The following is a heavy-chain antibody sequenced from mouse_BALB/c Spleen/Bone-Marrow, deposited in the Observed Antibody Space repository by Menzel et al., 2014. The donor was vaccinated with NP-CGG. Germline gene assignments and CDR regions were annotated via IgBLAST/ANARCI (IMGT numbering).Heavy chain of an antibody. Sequence: VQLQQSGPELVKPGASVKMSCKASGYTLTDYVISWVKQSSGQGLEWIGEIYLGSGSTYYNEKFEGKTTLTADKSSNTAYMQLSSLTSEESAVYLCAGRNTRRGYAMDYWGQGTSVTVSS. CDR3: AGRNTRRGYAMDY. V-gene: IGHV1-77*01. J-gene: IGHJ4*01. CDR2: IYLGSGST. D-gene: IGHD5-2*01. CDR1: GYTLTDYV.